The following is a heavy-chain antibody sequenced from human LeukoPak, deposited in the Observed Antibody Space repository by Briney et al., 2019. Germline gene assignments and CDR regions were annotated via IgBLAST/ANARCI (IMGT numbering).Heavy chain of an antibody. J-gene: IGHJ4*02. D-gene: IGHD3-9*01. CDR1: GDTFPSYG. V-gene: IGHV1-18*01. Sequence: ASVKVSCKASGDTFPSYGISWVRQAPGQGLEWMGWISAYNGNTNYAQKLQGRVTMTTDTSTSTAYMELRSLRSDDTAVYYCARYLTGYYEFDYWGQGTLVTVSS. CDR3: ARYLTGYYEFDY. CDR2: ISAYNGNT.